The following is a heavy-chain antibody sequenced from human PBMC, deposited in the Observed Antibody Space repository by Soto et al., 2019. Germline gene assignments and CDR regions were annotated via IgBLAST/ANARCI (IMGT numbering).Heavy chain of an antibody. V-gene: IGHV3-21*05. J-gene: IGHJ3*02. Sequence: GGSLRLSCAVSGFTFITYSMNWVRQAPEKGLEWVSYISSSSSYIYYADSVKGRFTISRDNAKNSLYLQMNSLRAEDPAVYYCASVGYCSGGSCHTRAFDIWGQGTMVTVS. CDR3: ASVGYCSGGSCHTRAFDI. CDR1: GFTFITYS. D-gene: IGHD2-15*01. CDR2: ISSSSSYI.